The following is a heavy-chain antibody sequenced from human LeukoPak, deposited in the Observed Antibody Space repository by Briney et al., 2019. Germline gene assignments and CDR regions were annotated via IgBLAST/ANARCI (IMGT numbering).Heavy chain of an antibody. J-gene: IGHJ4*02. Sequence: GASVKVSCKASGYTFTSYVISWVRQAPGQGLEWMGWINPDSGGTNYAQKFQGRVTMTRDTSISTAYMELSRLRSDDTAVYYCARVIIVVVPAASPYYFDYWGQGTLVTVSS. CDR1: GYTFTSYV. V-gene: IGHV1-2*02. CDR3: ARVIIVVVPAASPYYFDY. CDR2: INPDSGGT. D-gene: IGHD2-2*01.